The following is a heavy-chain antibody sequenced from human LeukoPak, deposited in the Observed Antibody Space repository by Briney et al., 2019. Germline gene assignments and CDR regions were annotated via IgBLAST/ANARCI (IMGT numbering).Heavy chain of an antibody. J-gene: IGHJ3*02. CDR1: GGSFSGYY. CDR3: ARAEPYYDFWSGYYSDAFDI. Sequence: SQTLSLTCAVYGGSFSGYYWSWIRQPPGKGLEWIGEINHSGSTNYNPSLKRRVTISVDTSKNHFSLKLSSVTAADTAVYYCARAEPYYDFWSGYYSDAFDIWGQGTMVTVSS. CDR2: INHSGST. V-gene: IGHV4-34*01. D-gene: IGHD3-3*01.